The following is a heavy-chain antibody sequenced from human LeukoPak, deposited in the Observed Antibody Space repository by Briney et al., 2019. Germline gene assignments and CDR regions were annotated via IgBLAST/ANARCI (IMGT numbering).Heavy chain of an antibody. D-gene: IGHD3-3*01. J-gene: IGHJ5*02. CDR2: IYYSGST. CDR1: GGSISSYY. CDR3: ARSVSTYDFWSGPIRWFDP. Sequence: PSETLSLTCTVSGGSISSYYWSWIRHPPGKGLEWIGYIYYSGSTNYNPSLKSRVTISVDTSKNQFSLKLSSVTAADTAVYYCARSVSTYDFWSGPIRWFDPWGQGTLVTVSS. V-gene: IGHV4-59*08.